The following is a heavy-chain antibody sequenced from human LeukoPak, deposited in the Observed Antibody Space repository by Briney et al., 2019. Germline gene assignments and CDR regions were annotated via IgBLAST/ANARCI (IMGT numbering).Heavy chain of an antibody. CDR3: ARETYCTSTNCPIGDYFDY. Sequence: PGGSLRLSCAASGFTFSSYSMNWVRQAPGKGLEWVSSISSSSNYIYYADSVKGRFTISRDNAKNSLYLQMNSLRAEDTAVYYCARETYCTSTNCPIGDYFDYWGQGTLVTVSS. CDR1: GFTFSSYS. J-gene: IGHJ4*02. CDR2: ISSSSNYI. V-gene: IGHV3-21*01. D-gene: IGHD2-2*01.